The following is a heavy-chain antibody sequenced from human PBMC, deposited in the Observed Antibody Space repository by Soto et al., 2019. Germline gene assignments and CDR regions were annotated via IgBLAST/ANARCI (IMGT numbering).Heavy chain of an antibody. Sequence: VQVVASGGGLVQPGRSLRLSCAVSGFRFEQYVMHWVRQAPGKGLECVSTVSPTGDTVAYADSVEGRFTVSRDNAKNHLSLQMNSLNGDDTAFYYCIKDAPNGSIDDWGQGTLVTVYS. V-gene: IGHV3-9*01. CDR1: GFRFEQYV. J-gene: IGHJ4*02. CDR2: VSPTGDTV. D-gene: IGHD3-10*01. CDR3: IKDAPNGSIDD.